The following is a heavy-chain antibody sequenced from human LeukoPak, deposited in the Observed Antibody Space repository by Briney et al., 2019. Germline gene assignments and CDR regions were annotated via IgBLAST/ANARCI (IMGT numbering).Heavy chain of an antibody. CDR1: GFTFSNYG. CDR3: TTGEYYDFWSGRTIDY. D-gene: IGHD3-3*01. V-gene: IGHV3-23*01. Sequence: GGSLRLSCVASGFTFSNYGMSWVRQAPGKGLEWVSAISGSGGSTYYAVSVKGRFTISRDNSKNTLYLQMNSLKTEDTAVYYCTTGEYYDFWSGRTIDYWGQGTLVTVSS. J-gene: IGHJ4*02. CDR2: ISGSGGST.